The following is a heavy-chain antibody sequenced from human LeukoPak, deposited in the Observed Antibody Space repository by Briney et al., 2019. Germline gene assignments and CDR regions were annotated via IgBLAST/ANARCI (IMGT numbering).Heavy chain of an antibody. Sequence: SQTLSLTCAISGDSVSRAGTAWSWIRQSPSIGLEWLGRTYYRSKWYNDYAVSVKSRISINPDTSKNQFSLQLNSVTPEDTAVYYCVRDQRDTNLYYYGMHVWGQGTTVTVSS. CDR1: GDSVSRAGTA. V-gene: IGHV6-1*01. J-gene: IGHJ6*02. CDR2: TYYRSKWYN. D-gene: IGHD2-8*01. CDR3: VRDQRDTNLYYYGMHV.